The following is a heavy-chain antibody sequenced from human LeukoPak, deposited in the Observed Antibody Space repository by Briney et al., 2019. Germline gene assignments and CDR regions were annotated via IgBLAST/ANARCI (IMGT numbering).Heavy chain of an antibody. V-gene: IGHV3-23*01. Sequence: GGSLRLSCAASGFTFSSYAMSWVRQAPGKGLEWVSAISGSGGSTYYADSVKGRFTISRDNSKNTLCLQMNSLRAEDTAVYYCARSRLRAYFDYWGQGTLVTVSS. CDR1: GFTFSSYA. CDR3: ARSRLRAYFDY. D-gene: IGHD4-17*01. CDR2: ISGSGGST. J-gene: IGHJ4*02.